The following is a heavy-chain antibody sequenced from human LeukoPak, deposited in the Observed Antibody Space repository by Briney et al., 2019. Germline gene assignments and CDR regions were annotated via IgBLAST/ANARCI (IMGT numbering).Heavy chain of an antibody. CDR1: GDSVSTNIAA. D-gene: IGHD4-17*01. V-gene: IGHV6-1*01. CDR2: TYYRSKWYS. J-gene: IGHJ6*03. Sequence: SQTLSLTCDISGDSVSTNIAAWNWIRQSPSRGLEWLGRTYYRSKWYSDCELSLKSRISIHADTSKNQVSLQLNSVTPDDTAVYYCASSPRTFKTVTTFYYMDVWGKGTTVTISS. CDR3: ASSPRTFKTVTTFYYMDV.